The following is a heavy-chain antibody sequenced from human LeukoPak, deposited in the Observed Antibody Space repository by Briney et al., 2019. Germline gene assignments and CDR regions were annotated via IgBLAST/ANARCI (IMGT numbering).Heavy chain of an antibody. V-gene: IGHV3-23*01. J-gene: IGHJ4*02. CDR1: GFTFGSHA. CDR3: GKTTVGYSSGQKPAWPVDY. CDR2: TFGSGGSP. Sequence: PGGSLRLSCEASGFTFGSHAMYWVRQAPGKGLEWVAGTFGSGGSPHYADPVKGRFTISRDNSRNTVYLQINGLRAEDTAVYYCGKTTVGYSSGQKPAWPVDYWGQGTLVTVSS. D-gene: IGHD5-18*01.